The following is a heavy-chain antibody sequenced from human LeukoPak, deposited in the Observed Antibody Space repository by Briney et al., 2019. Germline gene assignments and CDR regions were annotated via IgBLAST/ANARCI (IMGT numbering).Heavy chain of an antibody. V-gene: IGHV4-4*07. Sequence: SETLSLTCTVSGGSISSYYWSWLRQPAGKELEGLGRIYNSGSTNYNPSLKSRVSMSVDTSKNQFSLKLSSVTAADTAVYYCARDRGNYDAFDIWGQGTMVTVSS. CDR1: GGSISSYY. J-gene: IGHJ3*02. CDR3: ARDRGNYDAFDI. CDR2: IYNSGST. D-gene: IGHD3-10*01.